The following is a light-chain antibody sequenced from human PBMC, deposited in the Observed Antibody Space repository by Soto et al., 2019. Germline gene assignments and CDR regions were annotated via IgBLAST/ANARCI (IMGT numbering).Light chain of an antibody. Sequence: QSVLTQPASVSGSPGQSITISCTGTSSDVGGYNYVSWYQQHPGKAPKLMIYEVSNRPSGVSNRFSGSKSGNTASLTISGLQDEDEDDYYCSSYTSSSIDYVFGTGTKLTVL. CDR1: SSDVGGYNY. CDR2: EVS. V-gene: IGLV2-14*01. CDR3: SSYTSSSIDYV. J-gene: IGLJ1*01.